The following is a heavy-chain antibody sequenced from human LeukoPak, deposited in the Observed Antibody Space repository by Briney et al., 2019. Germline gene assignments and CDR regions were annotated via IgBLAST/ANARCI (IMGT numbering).Heavy chain of an antibody. D-gene: IGHD6-6*01. J-gene: IGHJ4*02. CDR3: ARGPSIAARAFDY. V-gene: IGHV1-69*01. CDR1: GGTFSSYA. CDR2: IIPIFGTA. Sequence: SVKVSCKASGGTFSSYAISWVRQAPGQGLEWMGGIIPIFGTANYAQKFQGRVTITADESTSTAYMELSSLRSEDTAVYYCARGPSIAARAFDYWGQGILVTVSS.